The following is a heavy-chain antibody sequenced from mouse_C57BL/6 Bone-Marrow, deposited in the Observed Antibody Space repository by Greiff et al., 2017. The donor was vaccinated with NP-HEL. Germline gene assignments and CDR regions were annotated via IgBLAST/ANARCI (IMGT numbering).Heavy chain of an antibody. J-gene: IGHJ2*01. CDR1: GYTFTDYY. CDR3: ARCRLLRDY. CDR2: INPYNGGT. V-gene: IGHV1-19*01. D-gene: IGHD2-3*01. Sequence: EVQLQQSGPVLVKPGASVKMSCKASGYTFTDYYMNWVKQSHGKSLEWIGVINPYNGGTSYNQKFKGKATLTVDKSSSTAYMELNSLTSEDSAVYYCARCRLLRDYWGQGTTLTVSS.